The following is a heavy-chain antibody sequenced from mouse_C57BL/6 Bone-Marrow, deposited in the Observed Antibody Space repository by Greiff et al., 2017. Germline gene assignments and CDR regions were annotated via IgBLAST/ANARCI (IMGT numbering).Heavy chain of an antibody. V-gene: IGHV1-69*01. CDR2: IDPSDSYT. Sequence: QVQLQQPGAELVMPGASVKLSCTASGYTFTSYWMHWVKQRPGQGLEWIGEIDPSDSYTNYNQKFKGKSTVTVDKSSSTAYMQLSSLTSEDSAVYYCARGGGVRFDDWGQGTTLTVSS. J-gene: IGHJ2*01. D-gene: IGHD5-1*01. CDR1: GYTFTSYW. CDR3: ARGGGVRFDD.